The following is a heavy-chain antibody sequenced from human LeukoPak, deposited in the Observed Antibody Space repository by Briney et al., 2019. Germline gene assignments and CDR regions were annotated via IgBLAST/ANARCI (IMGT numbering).Heavy chain of an antibody. V-gene: IGHV1-18*04. CDR2: ISAYNGNT. J-gene: IGHJ4*02. Sequence: ASVKVSCKASGYTFTSYGISWVRQAPGQGLEWMGWISAYNGNTNYAQKLQGRVTMTTDTSTSTAYMELRSLRSDDTAVYYCARAPHPPIAVACTPHYFDYWGQGTLVTVSS. D-gene: IGHD6-19*01. CDR1: GYTFTSYG. CDR3: ARAPHPPIAVACTPHYFDY.